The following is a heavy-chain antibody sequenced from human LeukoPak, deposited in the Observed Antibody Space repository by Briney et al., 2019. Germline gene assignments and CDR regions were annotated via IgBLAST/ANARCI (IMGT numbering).Heavy chain of an antibody. V-gene: IGHV3-30*04. CDR1: GFTFSSYA. D-gene: IGHD3-22*01. J-gene: IGHJ4*02. CDR3: ARADRRGYYDRYFDY. Sequence: GRSLRLSCAASGFTFSSYAMHWVRQAPGKGLEWVAVISYDGSNKYYADSVKGRFTISRDNSKNTLYLQMNSLRAEDTAVYYCARADRRGYYDRYFDYWGQGTLVTVSS. CDR2: ISYDGSNK.